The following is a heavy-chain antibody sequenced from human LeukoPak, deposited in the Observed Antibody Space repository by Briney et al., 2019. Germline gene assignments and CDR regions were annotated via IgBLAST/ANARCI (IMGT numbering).Heavy chain of an antibody. D-gene: IGHD6-13*01. Sequence: SETLSLTCTVSGGSISSYYWSWIRQPAGKGLEWIGRIYTSGSTNYNPSLKSRVTMSVDTSKNQFSLKLSSVTAADTAVYYCARDEAFRYSSSWYWFDPWGQGTLVTVSS. J-gene: IGHJ5*02. CDR1: GGSISSYY. V-gene: IGHV4-4*07. CDR3: ARDEAFRYSSSWYWFDP. CDR2: IYTSGST.